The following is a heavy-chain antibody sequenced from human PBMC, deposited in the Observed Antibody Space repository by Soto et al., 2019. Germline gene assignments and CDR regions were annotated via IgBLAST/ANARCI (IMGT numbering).Heavy chain of an antibody. CDR3: SNLPVGKIGSG. CDR1: GFTFSDHH. D-gene: IGHD6-13*01. CDR2: VRNKASSYTT. V-gene: IGHV3-72*01. Sequence: GGSLRLSCVGSGFTFSDHHMDWVRQAPGKGLEWVGRVRNKASSYTTEYAASVKGRFTVSRDDSKNSLYLHMNSLKTEDTAVYYCSNLPVGKIGSGWGQGTLVTVSS. J-gene: IGHJ4*02.